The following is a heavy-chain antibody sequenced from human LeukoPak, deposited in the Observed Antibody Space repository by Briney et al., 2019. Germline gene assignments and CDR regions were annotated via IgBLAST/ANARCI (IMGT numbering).Heavy chain of an antibody. Sequence: PSDTLSLTCTVSGGSISSSSYYWGWIRQPPGTGLEWIGSMFYTGTTTTYYNPSLKSRVTISVDPSKNQFSLNLNFVTAADTAVYYCARLSKAAGSNWGQGALVTVSS. CDR3: ARLSKAAGSN. J-gene: IGHJ4*02. CDR2: MFYTGTTTT. CDR1: GGSISSSSYY. D-gene: IGHD3-10*01. V-gene: IGHV4-39*01.